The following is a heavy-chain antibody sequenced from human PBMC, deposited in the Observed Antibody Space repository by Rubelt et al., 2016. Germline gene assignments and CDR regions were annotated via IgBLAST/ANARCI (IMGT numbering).Heavy chain of an antibody. CDR1: GYTFTSYA. J-gene: IGHJ4*02. CDR2: INTNTGNP. D-gene: IGHD6-13*01. CDR3: ARVIAAAGRDGNYFDY. V-gene: IGHV7-4-1*02. Sequence: QVQLVQSGSELKKPGASVKVSCKASGYTFTSYAMNWVRQAPGQGLEWMGWINTNTGNPTYAQGFTGPLVFSLDSPVRTAYLQISSLKAEDTAVYYCARVIAAAGRDGNYFDYWGQGTLVTVSS.